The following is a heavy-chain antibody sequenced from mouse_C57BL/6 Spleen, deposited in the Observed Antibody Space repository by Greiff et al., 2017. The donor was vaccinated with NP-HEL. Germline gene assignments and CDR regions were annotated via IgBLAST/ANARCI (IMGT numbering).Heavy chain of an antibody. Sequence: EVHLVESGGGLVKPGGSLKLSCAASGFTFSSYAMSWVRQTPEKRLEWVATISDGGSYTYYPDNVKGRFTISRDNAKNNLYLQMSHLKSEDTAMYYCARENYGILDYWGQGTTLTVSS. CDR3: ARENYGILDY. J-gene: IGHJ2*01. CDR2: ISDGGSYT. D-gene: IGHD1-1*01. V-gene: IGHV5-4*01. CDR1: GFTFSSYA.